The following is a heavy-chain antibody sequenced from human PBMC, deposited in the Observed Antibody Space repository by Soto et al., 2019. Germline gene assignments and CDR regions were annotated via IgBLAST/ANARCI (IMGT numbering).Heavy chain of an antibody. Sequence: PSETLSLTCTVACGSISSSSHYWGWIRQPPGKGLEWIGSIYYSGSTYYKPSLKSRVTISVDTSKNQFSLKLSSVTAADTAVYYCASYGDYGYYGMDVWGQGTTVTVSS. CDR3: ASYGDYGYYGMDV. J-gene: IGHJ6*02. D-gene: IGHD4-17*01. CDR1: CGSISSSSHY. V-gene: IGHV4-39*01. CDR2: IYYSGST.